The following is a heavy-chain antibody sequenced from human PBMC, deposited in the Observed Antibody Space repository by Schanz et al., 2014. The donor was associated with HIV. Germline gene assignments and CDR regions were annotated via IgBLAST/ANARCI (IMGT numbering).Heavy chain of an antibody. V-gene: IGHV1-69*06. CDR1: GGTLISTSG. J-gene: IGHJ4*02. D-gene: IGHD3-9*01. CDR2: IIPIFGTT. CDR3: ARVVYDTQTGSYNGGWYYFDN. Sequence: QVKLVQSGAEVKRPGSTVKVSCTASGGTLISTSGFSWARQAPGQGLEWMGGIIPIFGTTNYAQKFQGRVTITADKSGRTAYMERSSLRVEDTAVYYCARVVYDTQTGSYNGGWYYFDNWGLGTLVTVSS.